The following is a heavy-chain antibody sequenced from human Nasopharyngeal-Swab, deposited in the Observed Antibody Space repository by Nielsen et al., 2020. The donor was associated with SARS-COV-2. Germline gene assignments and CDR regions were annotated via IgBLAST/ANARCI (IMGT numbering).Heavy chain of an antibody. CDR1: GGTFSSYA. Sequence: SVKVSCKASGGTFSSYAISWVRQAPGQGLEWMGGIIPIFGTANYAQKFQGRVAITADESTSTAYMELSSLRSEDTAVYYCAKYGLRGWFGEFIDYWGQGTLVTVSS. J-gene: IGHJ4*02. CDR2: IIPIFGTA. V-gene: IGHV1-69*13. CDR3: AKYGLRGWFGEFIDY. D-gene: IGHD3-10*01.